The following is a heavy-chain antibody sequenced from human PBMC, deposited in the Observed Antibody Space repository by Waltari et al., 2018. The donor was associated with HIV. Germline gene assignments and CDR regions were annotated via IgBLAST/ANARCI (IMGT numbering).Heavy chain of an antibody. CDR2: IYYSGST. V-gene: IGHV4-39*07. Sequence: QLQLQESGPGLVKPSETLSLTCTVSGGSISSSDYYWGWIRQPPEQGLEWIGSIYYSGSTYYNPSLKSRVTISVDTSKNQFSLKLSSVTAADTAVYYCARDEWNRRGSGSIYYYYYGMDVWGQGTTVTVSS. CDR3: ARDEWNRRGSGSIYYYYYGMDV. J-gene: IGHJ6*02. D-gene: IGHD3-10*01. CDR1: GGSISSSDYY.